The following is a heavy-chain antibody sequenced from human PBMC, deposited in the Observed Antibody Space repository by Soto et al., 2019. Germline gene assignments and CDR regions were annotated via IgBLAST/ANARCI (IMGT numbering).Heavy chain of an antibody. J-gene: IGHJ6*03. Sequence: QVQLQESGPGLVKPSETLSLTCTVSAGSISSYYWSWIRQPPGQGLEWIGYIYYSASTNYNPSIKSRVPISVDTSKNQFSLKLSSVTAADTAVYYCAIDREDIVVARSMADYYLDVWCKGTTVTVSS. V-gene: IGHV4-59*01. D-gene: IGHD2-15*01. CDR2: IYYSAST. CDR1: AGSISSYY. CDR3: AIDREDIVVARSMADYYLDV.